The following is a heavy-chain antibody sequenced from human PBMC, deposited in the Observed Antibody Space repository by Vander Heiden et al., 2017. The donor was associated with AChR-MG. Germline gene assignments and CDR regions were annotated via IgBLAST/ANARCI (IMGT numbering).Heavy chain of an antibody. D-gene: IGHD3-10*01. CDR2: INPNSGGT. CDR1: GYTFTGYY. Sequence: QVQLVQSGAEVKKPGASVKVSCKASGYTFTGYYMHWVRQAPGQGLEWMGWINPNSGGTNYAQKFQGRVTMTRDTSISTAYMELSRLRSDDTAVYYCARRITMVRGVISWFDPWGQGTLVTVSS. CDR3: ARRITMVRGVISWFDP. V-gene: IGHV1-2*02. J-gene: IGHJ5*02.